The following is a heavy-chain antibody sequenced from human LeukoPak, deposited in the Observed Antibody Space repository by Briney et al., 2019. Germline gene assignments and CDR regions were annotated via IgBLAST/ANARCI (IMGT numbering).Heavy chain of an antibody. CDR1: GGSISSGGYY. Sequence: SETLSLTCTVSGGSISSGGYYWSWIRQHPGQGLEWLGYIYYSGSTYYNPSLKSRVTISVDTSKNQFSLKLSSVTAADTAVYYCARDVSPDYCSSTSCYLDYYIDVWGKGTTVTVYS. CDR3: ARDVSPDYCSSTSCYLDYYIDV. D-gene: IGHD2-2*01. V-gene: IGHV4-31*03. J-gene: IGHJ6*03. CDR2: IYYSGST.